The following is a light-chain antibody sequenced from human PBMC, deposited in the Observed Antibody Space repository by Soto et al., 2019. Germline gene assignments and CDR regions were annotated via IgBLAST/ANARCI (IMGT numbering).Light chain of an antibody. CDR3: QQRSNWPIT. CDR1: QSVSRY. J-gene: IGKJ5*01. Sequence: IVWTQSTVPLSLSPGARATLSCRASQSVSRYLAWYQQKPDQAPRLLIYDAFNRATGIPARFSGSGSGTDFTLTISSLEPEDFVVYYCQQRSNWPITFGQGTRLEIK. CDR2: DAF. V-gene: IGKV3-11*01.